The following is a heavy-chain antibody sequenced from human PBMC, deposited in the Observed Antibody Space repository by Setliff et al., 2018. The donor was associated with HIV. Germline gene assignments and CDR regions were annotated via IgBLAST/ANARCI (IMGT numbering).Heavy chain of an antibody. Sequence: GASVKVSCKASGGTFNTYTINWVRQAPGHGLEWMGHINTSGGSAGYAEKFRGRVTMTRDTSTNTVYMDLRNLRSEDTAVYYCARNQGDASGWYPGDYWGHGTLVTVSS. CDR2: INTSGGSA. V-gene: IGHV1-46*02. J-gene: IGHJ4*01. CDR1: GGTFNTYT. CDR3: ARNQGDASGWYPGDY. D-gene: IGHD6-19*01.